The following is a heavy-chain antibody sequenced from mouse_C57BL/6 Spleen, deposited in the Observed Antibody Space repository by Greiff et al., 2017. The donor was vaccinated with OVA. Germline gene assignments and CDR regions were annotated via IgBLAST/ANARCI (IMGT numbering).Heavy chain of an antibody. Sequence: VQLQQSGAELVRPGASVKLSCTASGYTFTSYGISWVKQRTGQGLEWIGEIYPRSGNTYYNEKFKGKATLTADKSSSTAYMELRSLTSEDSAVDCCASRGDYGGFAYWGQGTLVTVSA. D-gene: IGHD2-4*01. V-gene: IGHV1-81*01. CDR1: GYTFTSYG. J-gene: IGHJ3*01. CDR3: ASRGDYGGFAY. CDR2: IYPRSGNT.